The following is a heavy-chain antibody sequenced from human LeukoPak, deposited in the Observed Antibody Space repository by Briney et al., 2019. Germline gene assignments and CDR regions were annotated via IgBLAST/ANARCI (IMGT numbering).Heavy chain of an antibody. D-gene: IGHD3-16*01. CDR1: GFTFSSYA. CDR3: ARPAKTVSVTLDFVY. V-gene: IGHV3-64*01. Sequence: GGSLRLSCAASGFTFSSYAMHWVREAPGKGLEYVSAITSNGGSTYYANSVKGRFTISRDNSKNTLYLQMGSLRAEDMAVYYCARPAKTVSVTLDFVYWGQGTLVTVSP. CDR2: ITSNGGST. J-gene: IGHJ4*02.